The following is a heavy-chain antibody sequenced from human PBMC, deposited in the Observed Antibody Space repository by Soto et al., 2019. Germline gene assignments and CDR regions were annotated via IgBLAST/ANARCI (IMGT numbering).Heavy chain of an antibody. J-gene: IGHJ3*02. V-gene: IGHV3-7*04. CDR3: ARGDYYDSSGPFSDAFDI. CDR2: IKPDGSEK. CDR1: GFTFSSYW. Sequence: GSLRLSCAASGFTFSSYWMSWVRQAPGKGLEWVADIKPDGSEKWYVDSVKGRFTISRDNAKNSLYLQMNSLRAEDTAVYYCARGDYYDSSGPFSDAFDIWGQGTMVTVSS. D-gene: IGHD3-22*01.